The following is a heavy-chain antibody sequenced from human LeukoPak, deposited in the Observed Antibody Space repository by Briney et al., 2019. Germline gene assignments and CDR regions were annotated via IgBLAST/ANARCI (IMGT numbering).Heavy chain of an antibody. CDR1: GYTLTELS. Sequence: GASVKVSCKVSGYTLTELSMHWVRQAPGKGLEWMGGFDPEDGETIYAQKFQGRVTMTEDTSTDTAYMGLSSLRSEDTAVYYCATGLLLAYYFDYWGQGTLVTVSS. J-gene: IGHJ4*02. D-gene: IGHD2-8*02. CDR3: ATGLLLAYYFDY. V-gene: IGHV1-24*01. CDR2: FDPEDGET.